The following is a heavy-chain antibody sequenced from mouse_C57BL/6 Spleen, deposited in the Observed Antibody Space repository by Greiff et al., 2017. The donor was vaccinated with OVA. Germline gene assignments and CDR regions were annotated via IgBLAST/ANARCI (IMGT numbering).Heavy chain of an antibody. CDR3: ARDGGLRRNYYAMDY. Sequence: EVQVVESEGGLVQPGSSMKLSCTASGFTFSDYYMAWVRQVPEKGLEWVANINYDGSSTYYLDSLKSRFIISRDNAKNILYLQMSSLKSEDTATYYCARDGGLRRNYYAMDYWGQGTSVTVSS. V-gene: IGHV5-16*01. D-gene: IGHD2-4*01. CDR2: INYDGSST. CDR1: GFTFSDYY. J-gene: IGHJ4*01.